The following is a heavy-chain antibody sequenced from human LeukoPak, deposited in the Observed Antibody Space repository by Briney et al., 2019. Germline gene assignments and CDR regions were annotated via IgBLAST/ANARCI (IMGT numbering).Heavy chain of an antibody. D-gene: IGHD3-3*01. CDR1: GGSISSYY. Sequence: SETLSLTCTVSGGSISSYYWSWIRQPPGKGLEWIGYIYYSGSTNYSPSLKSRVTISVDTSKNQFSLKLSSVTAADTAVYYCARNDDFWSGYYDYWGQGTLVTVSS. CDR2: IYYSGST. V-gene: IGHV4-59*01. J-gene: IGHJ4*02. CDR3: ARNDDFWSGYYDY.